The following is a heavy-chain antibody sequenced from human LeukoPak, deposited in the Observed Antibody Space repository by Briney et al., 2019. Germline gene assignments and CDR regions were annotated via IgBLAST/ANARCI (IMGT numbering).Heavy chain of an antibody. CDR2: ISISSSYI. J-gene: IGHJ5*02. V-gene: IGHV3-21*01. CDR3: ARVGGYCSSTSCYEVPNWFDP. Sequence: AGRSLRLSCAASGFTFSSYSMNWVRQAPGKGLEWVSSISISSSYIYYADSVEGGFTISRDNAKNSLYLQMNSLRAEDTAVYYCARVGGYCSSTSCYEVPNWFDPWGQGTLVTVSS. D-gene: IGHD2-2*03. CDR1: GFTFSSYS.